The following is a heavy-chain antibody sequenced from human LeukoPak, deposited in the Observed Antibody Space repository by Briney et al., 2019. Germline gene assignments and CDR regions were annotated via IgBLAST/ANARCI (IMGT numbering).Heavy chain of an antibody. CDR3: ARESIHYDFWSGYSPQFDY. D-gene: IGHD3-3*01. Sequence: SETLSLTCTVSGGSISSSSYYWGWIRQPPGKGLEWIGSIYYSGSTYYNPSLKSRVTISVDTSKNQFSLKLSSVTAADTAVYYCARESIHYDFWSGYSPQFDYWGQGTLVTVSS. CDR2: IYYSGST. J-gene: IGHJ4*02. V-gene: IGHV4-39*02. CDR1: GGSISSSSYY.